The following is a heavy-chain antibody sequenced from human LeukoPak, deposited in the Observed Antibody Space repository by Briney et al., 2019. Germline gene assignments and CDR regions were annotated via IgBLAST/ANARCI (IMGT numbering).Heavy chain of an antibody. Sequence: GESLKISCKGSGYSFSTYWIGWVRQMPGKGLEWMGIIYPGDADTRYSPSFQGQVSISVDKSISTAYLQWSSLEASDTAIYYCARHEREYSSSWVPLDYWGQGTLVTVSS. CDR3: ARHEREYSSSWVPLDY. D-gene: IGHD6-13*01. CDR2: IYPGDADT. CDR1: GYSFSTYW. J-gene: IGHJ4*02. V-gene: IGHV5-51*01.